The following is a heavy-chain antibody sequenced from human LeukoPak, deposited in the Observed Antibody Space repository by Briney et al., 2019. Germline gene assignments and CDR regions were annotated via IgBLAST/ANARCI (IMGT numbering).Heavy chain of an antibody. J-gene: IGHJ4*02. V-gene: IGHV3-7*04. CDR2: IKQDGSDK. CDR3: ARARVLAAASPLDY. CDR1: GFTFSSHW. Sequence: PGGSLRLSCAASGFTFSSHWMSWVRQAPGKGLEWVANIKQDGSDKYYVDSVKGRFTISRDNAKNSLYLQMNSLRAEDTAVYYCARARVLAAASPLDYWGQGTLVTVSS. D-gene: IGHD2-2*01.